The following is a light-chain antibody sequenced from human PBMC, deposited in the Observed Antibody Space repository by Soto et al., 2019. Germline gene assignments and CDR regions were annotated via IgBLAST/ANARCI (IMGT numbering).Light chain of an antibody. Sequence: VVMTQSPATLSVSPGERATLSCRASQSVSSNLAWYQQKPGQAPRLLFYGAYTRATGIPARFSGRRSGTDFTLTIGCLQSEEFAVYYCQQSNSWPYTFGKGTKLEVE. J-gene: IGKJ2*01. CDR1: QSVSSN. CDR3: QQSNSWPYT. CDR2: GAY. V-gene: IGKV3-15*01.